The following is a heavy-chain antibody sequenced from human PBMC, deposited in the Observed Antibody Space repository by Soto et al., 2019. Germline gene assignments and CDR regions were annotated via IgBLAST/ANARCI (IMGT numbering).Heavy chain of an antibody. CDR2: IIPIFGTA. V-gene: IGHV1-69*13. Sequence: SVKVSCKASGGTFSSYAISWVRQAPGQGLEWMGGIIPIFGTANYAQKFQGRVTITADESTSTAYMELSSLRSEDTAVYYCAREKSPRYYYYGMDVWGQGTTVTVSS. J-gene: IGHJ6*02. CDR1: GGTFSSYA. CDR3: AREKSPRYYYYGMDV.